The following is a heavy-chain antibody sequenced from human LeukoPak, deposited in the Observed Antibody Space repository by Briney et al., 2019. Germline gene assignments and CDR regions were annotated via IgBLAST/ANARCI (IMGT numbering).Heavy chain of an antibody. CDR2: ISYSGST. V-gene: IGHV4-59*08. CDR3: ARRSYSSPFDY. J-gene: IGHJ4*02. D-gene: IGHD6-19*01. Sequence: SETLSLTCTVSGASISSYYWSWIRQPPGKGLEWIGYISYSGSTNYHPSLKSRVTISVDTSKNHFSLKLSSVTAAATAVYYCARRSYSSPFDYWGQGTLVTVSS. CDR1: GASISSYY.